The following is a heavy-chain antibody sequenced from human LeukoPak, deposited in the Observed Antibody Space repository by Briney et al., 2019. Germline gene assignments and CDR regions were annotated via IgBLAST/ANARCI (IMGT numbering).Heavy chain of an antibody. V-gene: IGHV1-2*02. CDR3: ARGLRAARPTQYYYYYMDV. Sequence: GASVKVSCKASGYTFTGYYMHWVRQAPGQGLEWMGWINPNSGGTNYAQKFQGRVTMTRDTSISTAYMELSRLRSDDTAVYYCARGLRAARPTQYYYYYMDVWGKGTTVTVSS. D-gene: IGHD6-6*01. CDR1: GYTFTGYY. CDR2: INPNSGGT. J-gene: IGHJ6*03.